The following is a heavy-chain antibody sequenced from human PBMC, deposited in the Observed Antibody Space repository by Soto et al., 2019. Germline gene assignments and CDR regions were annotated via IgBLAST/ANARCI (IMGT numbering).Heavy chain of an antibody. CDR1: GSSISSGY. D-gene: IGHD3-22*01. CDR2: IYYGGSI. V-gene: IGHV4-59*01. CDR3: TGAYYDINGYSLDP. J-gene: IGHJ5*02. Sequence: SETLSLTCSISGSSISSGYCTWSRHPPGKGLEWIGYIYYGGSINYNPSLKSRVIISVDTAKKQFSLRLSSVTAAATAVYYCTGAYYDINGYSLDPWGQGTSVTVSS.